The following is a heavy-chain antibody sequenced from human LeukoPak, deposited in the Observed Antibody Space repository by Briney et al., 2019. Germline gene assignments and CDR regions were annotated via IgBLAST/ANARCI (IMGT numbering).Heavy chain of an antibody. Sequence: GGSLRLSCAASGFTFSSYSMNWVRQAPGKGLEWVSSISSSGSHIYYADSVKGRITISRDNAKNSVYLQMNSLRAEDTAVYYRASRTLSIWADAFDIWGQGTMVTVSS. CDR2: ISSSGSHI. CDR3: ASRTLSIWADAFDI. V-gene: IGHV3-21*01. D-gene: IGHD3-16*01. J-gene: IGHJ3*02. CDR1: GFTFSSYS.